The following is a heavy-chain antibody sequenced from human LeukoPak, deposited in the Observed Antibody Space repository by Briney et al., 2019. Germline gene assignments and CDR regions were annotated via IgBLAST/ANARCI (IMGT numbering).Heavy chain of an antibody. V-gene: IGHV1-2*04. D-gene: IGHD2-8*01. CDR1: GYTFTGYY. J-gene: IGHJ4*02. Sequence: ASVKVSCKASGYTFTGYYMHWVRQAPGQGPEWMGWINPNSGGTNYAQKFQGWVTMTRDTSISTAYMELSRLRSDDTAVYYCARRHCTNGVCYYFDYWGQGTLVTVSS. CDR3: ARRHCTNGVCYYFDY. CDR2: INPNSGGT.